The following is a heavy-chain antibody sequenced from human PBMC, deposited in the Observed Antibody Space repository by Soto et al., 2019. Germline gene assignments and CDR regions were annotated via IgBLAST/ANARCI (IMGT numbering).Heavy chain of an antibody. D-gene: IGHD3-9*01. CDR2: IYYSGST. Sequence: SETLSLTCTVSGGSIRSYYWSWIRQPPGKGLEWIGYIYYSGSTNYNPSLKSRVTISVDTSKNQFSLKLSSVTAADTAVYYCAREIRYFDWLCGFDPWGQGTLVTVS. J-gene: IGHJ5*02. CDR3: AREIRYFDWLCGFDP. V-gene: IGHV4-59*12. CDR1: GGSIRSYY.